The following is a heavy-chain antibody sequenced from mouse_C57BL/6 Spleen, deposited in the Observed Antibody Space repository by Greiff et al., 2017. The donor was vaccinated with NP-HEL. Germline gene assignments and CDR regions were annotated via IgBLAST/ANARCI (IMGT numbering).Heavy chain of an antibody. J-gene: IGHJ2*01. CDR3: ARGSVYYYGSSSFDY. D-gene: IGHD1-1*01. CDR2: ISNGGGST. Sequence: EVKVEESGGGLVQPGGSLKLSCAASGFTFSDYYMYWVRQTPEKRLEWVAYISNGGGSTYYPDTVKGRFTISRDNAKNTLYLQMSRLKSEDTAMYYCARGSVYYYGSSSFDYWGQGTTLTVSS. V-gene: IGHV5-12*01. CDR1: GFTFSDYY.